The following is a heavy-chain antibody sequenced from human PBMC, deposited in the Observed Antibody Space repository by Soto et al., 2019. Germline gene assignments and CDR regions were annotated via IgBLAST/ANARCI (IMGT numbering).Heavy chain of an antibody. CDR3: ASFYGSGSYSPQPLDY. CDR2: ISAYNGNT. D-gene: IGHD3-10*01. Sequence: QVQLVQSGAEVKKPGASVKVSCKASGYTFTSYGISWVRQAPGQGLEWMGWISAYNGNTNYAQKLQGRVTMTTDTSTSTAYMELRSLRSDDTALYYCASFYGSGSYSPQPLDYWGQGTLVTVSS. V-gene: IGHV1-18*01. CDR1: GYTFTSYG. J-gene: IGHJ4*02.